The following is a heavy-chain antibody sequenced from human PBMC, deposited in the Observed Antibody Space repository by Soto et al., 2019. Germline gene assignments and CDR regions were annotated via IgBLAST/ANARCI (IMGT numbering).Heavy chain of an antibody. Sequence: VQLVESGGGVVQPGRSLRLSCAASGFTFSDYAMHWVRQAPGKGLEWVAVVSHDGRNTHYADSVKGRFTISRDSSKNTRSLEMTSLRAEDTAVYYCAKAGRQWLVTSDFNYWGQGALVTVSS. CDR1: GFTFSDYA. CDR2: VSHDGRNT. D-gene: IGHD6-19*01. J-gene: IGHJ4*02. V-gene: IGHV3-30*18. CDR3: AKAGRQWLVTSDFNY.